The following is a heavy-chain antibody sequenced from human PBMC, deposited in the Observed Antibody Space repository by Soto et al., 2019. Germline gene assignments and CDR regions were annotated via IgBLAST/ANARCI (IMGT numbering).Heavy chain of an antibody. V-gene: IGHV3-30*03. CDR3: ARDRSYSGYDFDP. CDR1: GFTFSSYG. J-gene: IGHJ5*02. CDR2: ISYDGSNK. Sequence: PGGSLRLSCAASGFTFSSYGMHWVRQAPGKGLEWVAVISYDGSNKYYADSVKGRFTISRDNSKNTLYLQMNSRRAEDTAVYYCARDRSYSGYDFDPWGQGTLVTVSS. D-gene: IGHD5-12*01.